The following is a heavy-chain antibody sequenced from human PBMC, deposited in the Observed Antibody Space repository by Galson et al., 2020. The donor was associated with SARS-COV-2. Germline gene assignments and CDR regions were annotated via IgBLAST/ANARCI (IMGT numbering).Heavy chain of an antibody. D-gene: IGHD3-22*01. CDR2: LSWHRGSI. CDR1: GFTFDDYP. CDR3: AKDSYYDSSGGVY. Sequence: PGGSLRLSCAASGFTFDDYPMHSVRQAPAKGLECVSRLSWHRGSIGYADSVKGRFTISRDNAKTSLYLQMNSLRAEDTALYYCAKDSYYDSSGGVYWGQGTLVTVSS. V-gene: IGHV3-9*01. J-gene: IGHJ4*02.